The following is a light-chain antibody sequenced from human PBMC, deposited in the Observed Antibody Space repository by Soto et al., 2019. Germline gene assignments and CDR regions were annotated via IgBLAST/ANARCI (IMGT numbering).Light chain of an antibody. CDR3: SSYTSSNTYV. Sequence: QSVLTQPASVSGSPEQSITISCTGTISDVSGYNFVSWYQQYPGKAPKLMIYDVSNRPSGVSNRFSGSKSGNTASLTISGLQAEDEADYYCSSYTSSNTYVFGAGTKLTVL. CDR1: ISDVSGYNF. V-gene: IGLV2-14*03. CDR2: DVS. J-gene: IGLJ1*01.